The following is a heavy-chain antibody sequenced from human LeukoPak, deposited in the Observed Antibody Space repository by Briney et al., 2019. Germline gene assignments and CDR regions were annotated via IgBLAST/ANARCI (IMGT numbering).Heavy chain of an antibody. CDR3: ATDPTGKSNAFDI. V-gene: IGHV1-24*01. CDR2: FDPEDGET. J-gene: IGHJ3*02. CDR1: GYTLTELS. D-gene: IGHD3-10*01. Sequence: AASVKVSCKVSGYTLTELSMHWVRQAPGRGLEWMGGFDPEDGETIYAQKFQGRVAMTEDTSTDTAYMELSSLRSEDTAVYYCATDPTGKSNAFDIWGQGTMVTVSS.